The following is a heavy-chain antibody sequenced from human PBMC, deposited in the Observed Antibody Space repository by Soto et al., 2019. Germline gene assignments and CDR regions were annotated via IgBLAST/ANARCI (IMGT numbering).Heavy chain of an antibody. V-gene: IGHV1-69*12. D-gene: IGHD1-26*01. Sequence: QVQLVQSGAEVKKPGSSVKVSCKASGGTFSSYAISWVRQAPGQGLEWMGGIIPIFGTANYAQKFQGRVTMTADESTSKAYMELSSLRSEYTAVYYCASRVGHKWQNPHGLDYWGEGTLVTVSS. CDR2: IIPIFGTA. J-gene: IGHJ4*02. CDR1: GGTFSSYA. CDR3: ASRVGHKWQNPHGLDY.